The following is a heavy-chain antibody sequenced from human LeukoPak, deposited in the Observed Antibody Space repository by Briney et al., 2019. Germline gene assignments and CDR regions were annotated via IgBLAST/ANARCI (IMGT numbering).Heavy chain of an antibody. V-gene: IGHV5-51*01. J-gene: IGHJ4*02. D-gene: IGHD3-3*01. CDR1: GYSFTSYW. Sequence: GESLKISCKGSGYSFTSYWIGWVRQMPGKGLEWMGIIYPGDSDTRYSPSFQGQVTISADKSISTAYLQWSSLKAPDTAMYYCARHITIFGVVRHFDYWGQGTLVTVSS. CDR2: IYPGDSDT. CDR3: ARHITIFGVVRHFDY.